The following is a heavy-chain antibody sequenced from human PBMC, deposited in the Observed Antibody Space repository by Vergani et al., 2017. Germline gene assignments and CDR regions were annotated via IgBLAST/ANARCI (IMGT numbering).Heavy chain of an antibody. CDR2: VYTGGSA. J-gene: IGHJ6*02. Sequence: QVQLQESGPRLVKPSQTLSLTCTVSGGSIASGTYYWTWIRQPAGKGLEWIGRVYTGGSANYNPSFKSRVTISLDTSRNQFSLKLSSVTAADSAVYYCARHDSGHYDSSYYGLDVWGQGTTVTVSS. CDR3: ARHDSGHYDSSYYGLDV. CDR1: GGSIASGTYY. V-gene: IGHV4-61*02. D-gene: IGHD3-16*01.